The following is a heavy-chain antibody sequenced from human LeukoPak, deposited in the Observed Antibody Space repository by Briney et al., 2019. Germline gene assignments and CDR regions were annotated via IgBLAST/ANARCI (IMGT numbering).Heavy chain of an antibody. CDR3: ARGTITTVSDS. CDR2: IYLRGNT. D-gene: IGHD4-17*01. CDR1: GGSISSSNW. V-gene: IGHV4-4*02. J-gene: IGHJ4*02. Sequence: SETLSLTCAISGGSISSSNWWTGVRQPPGRGLGWVGEIYLRGNTNYNPSLESRAHISVDESKTQLSLRLESVTAADTAVYYCARGTITTVSDSWGPGTLVTVSS.